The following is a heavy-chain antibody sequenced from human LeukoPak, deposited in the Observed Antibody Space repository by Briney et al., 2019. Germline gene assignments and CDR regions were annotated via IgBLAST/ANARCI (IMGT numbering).Heavy chain of an antibody. CDR2: INHSGST. D-gene: IGHD3-10*01. CDR1: GGSFSGYY. CDR3: ARGSAYCYGSGSYQDY. V-gene: IGHV4-34*01. Sequence: PSETLSLTCAVYGGSFSGYYWSWIRQPPGKGLEWIGEINHSGSTNYNPSLKSRVTTSVDTSKNQFSLKLSSVTAADTAVYYCARGSAYCYGSGSYQDYWGQGTLVTVSS. J-gene: IGHJ4*02.